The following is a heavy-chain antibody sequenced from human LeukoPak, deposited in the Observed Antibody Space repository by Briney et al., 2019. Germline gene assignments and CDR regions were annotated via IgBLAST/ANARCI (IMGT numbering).Heavy chain of an antibody. Sequence: PAGSLRLSCAASGFSFSSYAMNWVRQAPGKGLVWVSVITGSGGSTYYADSVKGRFTISRDNSKNTLYLRMNSLKTEDTAIYYCTTVITMLRGLHTSDYWGQGTLVTVSS. CDR1: GFSFSSYA. CDR3: TTVITMLRGLHTSDY. J-gene: IGHJ4*02. D-gene: IGHD3-10*01. V-gene: IGHV3-23*01. CDR2: ITGSGGST.